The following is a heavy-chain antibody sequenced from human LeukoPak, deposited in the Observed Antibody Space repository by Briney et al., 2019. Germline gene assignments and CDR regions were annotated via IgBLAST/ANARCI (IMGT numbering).Heavy chain of an antibody. J-gene: IGHJ3*02. CDR1: GFTFDDYG. CDR2: INWNGGST. D-gene: IGHD6-13*01. CDR3: ARDRGQVRSWYLGDAFDI. V-gene: IGHV3-20*04. Sequence: GGSLRLSCAASGFTFDDYGMSWVRQAPGKGLEWVSGINWNGGSTGYADSVKGRFTISRDNAKNSLYLQMNSLRAEDTALYYCARDRGQVRSWYLGDAFDIWGQGTMVTVSS.